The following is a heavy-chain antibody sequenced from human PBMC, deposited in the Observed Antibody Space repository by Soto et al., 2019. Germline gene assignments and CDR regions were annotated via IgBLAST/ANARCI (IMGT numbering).Heavy chain of an antibody. D-gene: IGHD3-10*01. Sequence: GQGLEWMGWISAYNGNTNYAQKLQGRATMTTDTSTSTAYMELRSLRSDDTAVYYCARDLGYGGSENFDYWGQGTLVTVSS. J-gene: IGHJ4*02. CDR2: ISAYNGNT. CDR3: ARDLGYGGSENFDY. V-gene: IGHV1-18*01.